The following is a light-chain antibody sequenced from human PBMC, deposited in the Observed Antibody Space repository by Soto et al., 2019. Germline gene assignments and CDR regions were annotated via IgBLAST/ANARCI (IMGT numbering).Light chain of an antibody. Sequence: DIVMTQSPDSLAVSLGERATINCKSSQSVLYSSNNKNYLAWYQQKPGQPPMLLIYWASTRESGVPDRFSGSGSGTDFTLTISSLQAEDVAVYYCQQYYSTPPITFGQGTRLEIK. CDR1: QSVLYSSNNKNY. CDR2: WAS. J-gene: IGKJ5*01. V-gene: IGKV4-1*01. CDR3: QQYYSTPPIT.